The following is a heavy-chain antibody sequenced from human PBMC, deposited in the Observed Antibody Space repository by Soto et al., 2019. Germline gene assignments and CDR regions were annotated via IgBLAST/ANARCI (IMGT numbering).Heavy chain of an antibody. D-gene: IGHD6-19*01. CDR1: GYRFTSYG. J-gene: IGHJ6*02. Sequence: SLKVTWKCSGYRFTSYGSGLVLQAPGQGLEWMGGIIPIFGTANYAQKFQGRVTITADKSTSTAYMELSSLRSEDTAVYYCAQNPGIAVAGTPLKTPDYGMDVWGQGTTVTVS. V-gene: IGHV1-69*06. CDR3: AQNPGIAVAGTPLKTPDYGMDV. CDR2: IIPIFGTA.